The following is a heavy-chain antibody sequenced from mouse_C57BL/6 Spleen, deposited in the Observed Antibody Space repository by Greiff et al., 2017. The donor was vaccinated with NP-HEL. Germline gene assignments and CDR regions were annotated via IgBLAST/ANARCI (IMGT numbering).Heavy chain of an antibody. V-gene: IGHV2-6*01. CDR2: IWGVGST. J-gene: IGHJ3*01. D-gene: IGHD2-4*01. CDR3: ASSCDYDGAMLAC. Sequence: VKLMESGPGLVAPSQSLSITCTVSGFSLTSYGVDWVRQSPGTGPEWLGVIWGVGSTNYNSVLKSRLCITKDNSKSQVFLKMNSLKTDDTAMDYGASSCDYDGAMLACGGRGTRVTVCA. CDR1: GFSLTSYG.